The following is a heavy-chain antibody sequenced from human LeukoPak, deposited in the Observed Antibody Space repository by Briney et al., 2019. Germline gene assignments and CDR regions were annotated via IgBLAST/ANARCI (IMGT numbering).Heavy chain of an antibody. J-gene: IGHJ4*02. CDR3: ARESVFDS. Sequence: GGSLRLSCAASGFTFSSYSMNWVRQAPGKGLEWVAVISDDGSNIYYADSVKGRFTISRDNSKNTLYLQMNSLGGEDTAVYYCARESVFDSWGQGILVTVSS. CDR2: ISDDGSNI. CDR1: GFTFSSYS. V-gene: IGHV3-30-3*01.